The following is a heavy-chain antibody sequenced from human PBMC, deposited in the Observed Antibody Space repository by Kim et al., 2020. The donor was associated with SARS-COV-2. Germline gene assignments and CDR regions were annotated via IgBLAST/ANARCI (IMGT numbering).Heavy chain of an antibody. CDR2: INHSGIT. J-gene: IGHJ6*02. D-gene: IGHD3-3*01. CDR1: GGSFSDYT. V-gene: IGHV4-34*01. Sequence: SETLSLTCAVYGGSFSDYTWSWIRQPPGKGLEWIGEINHSGITNLSPSLKSRITISVDTSKSQFSLRLKSMTATDTAVYYCARVRAGVVPAPGLGLGPWYEYYARDGWGRGTTVAVSS. CDR3: ARVRAGVVPAPGLGLGPWYEYYARDG.